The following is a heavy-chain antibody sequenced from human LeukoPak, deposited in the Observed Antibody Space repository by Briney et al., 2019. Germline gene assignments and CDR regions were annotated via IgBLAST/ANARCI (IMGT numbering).Heavy chain of an antibody. CDR1: GYTFTGYY. J-gene: IGHJ3*02. V-gene: IGHV1-2*02. Sequence: ASVKVSCKASGYTFTGYYMHWVRQAPGQGLEWMGWINPNSGGTNYAQKLQGRVTMTTDTSTSTAYMELSSLRPEDTAVYYCAREGHDDGAFDIWGQGTMVTVSS. CDR2: INPNSGGT. CDR3: AREGHDDGAFDI. D-gene: IGHD1-1*01.